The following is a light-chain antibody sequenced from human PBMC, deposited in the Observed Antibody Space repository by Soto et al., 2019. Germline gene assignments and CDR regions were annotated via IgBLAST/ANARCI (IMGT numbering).Light chain of an antibody. CDR2: GNS. J-gene: IGLJ1*01. V-gene: IGLV1-40*01. CDR3: QPYASSLSGHV. Sequence: QSVLTQPPSVSGAPGQRVTISCTGSSSNIGAGYDVHWYQQLPGTAPKLLIYGNSNRPSGVPDRFSGSKSGTSASLAITGRQAEDEAHYYCQPYASSLSGHVFGTGTKRTVL. CDR1: SSNIGAGYD.